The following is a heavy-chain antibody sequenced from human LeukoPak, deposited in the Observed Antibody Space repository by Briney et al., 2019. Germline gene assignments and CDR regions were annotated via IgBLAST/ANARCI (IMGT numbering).Heavy chain of an antibody. Sequence: PSETLSLTCAVYGGSFSGYYWSWIRQPPGKGLEWIGEINHSGSTNYNPSLKSRVTISVDTSKNQFSLKLSSVTAADTAVYYCARDKSYGYLPNWFDPWGQGTLVTVSS. D-gene: IGHD5-18*01. CDR1: GGSFSGYY. V-gene: IGHV4-34*01. J-gene: IGHJ5*02. CDR2: INHSGST. CDR3: ARDKSYGYLPNWFDP.